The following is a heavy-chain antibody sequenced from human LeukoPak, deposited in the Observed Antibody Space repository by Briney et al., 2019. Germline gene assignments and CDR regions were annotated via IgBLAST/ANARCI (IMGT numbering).Heavy chain of an antibody. Sequence: PGGSLRLSCSASGFTFSSYAMSWVRQAPGKGLEWVSAISGSGGSTYYADSVKGRFTISRDNSKNTLYLQMNSLRAEDTAVYYCAREGIYSSTTSAFDYWGQGTLVTVSS. CDR1: GFTFSSYA. CDR3: AREGIYSSTTSAFDY. D-gene: IGHD5-18*01. V-gene: IGHV3-23*01. J-gene: IGHJ4*02. CDR2: ISGSGGST.